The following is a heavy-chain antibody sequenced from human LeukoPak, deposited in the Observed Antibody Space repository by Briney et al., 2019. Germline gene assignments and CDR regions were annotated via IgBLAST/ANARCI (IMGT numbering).Heavy chain of an antibody. Sequence: GGSLRLSCAASGLTFSRYWMTWFRQAPGKGLEWVANIKQDGSEKYYVDSVKGRFTISRDSSKNTLYLQMNSLRAEDTAVYYCAKDRGYHYDSSGYYRMDAFDIWGQGTMVTVSS. D-gene: IGHD3-22*01. V-gene: IGHV3-7*01. CDR2: IKQDGSEK. CDR1: GLTFSRYW. CDR3: AKDRGYHYDSSGYYRMDAFDI. J-gene: IGHJ3*02.